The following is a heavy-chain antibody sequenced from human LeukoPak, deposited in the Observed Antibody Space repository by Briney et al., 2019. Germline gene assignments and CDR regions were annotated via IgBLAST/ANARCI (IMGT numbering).Heavy chain of an antibody. V-gene: IGHV1-8*03. Sequence: GASVKVSCKASGYTFTSYDINWVRQATGQGLEWMGWMNPNSGNTGYAQKFQGRVTITRNTSISTAYMELSSLRSEDTAVYYCARGLGIIVGAPGMDVWGKGTTVTVSS. J-gene: IGHJ6*04. CDR1: GYTFTSYD. CDR3: ARGLGIIVGAPGMDV. CDR2: MNPNSGNT. D-gene: IGHD1-26*01.